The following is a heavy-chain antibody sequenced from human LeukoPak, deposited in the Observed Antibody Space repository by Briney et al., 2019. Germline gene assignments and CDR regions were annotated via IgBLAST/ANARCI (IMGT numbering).Heavy chain of an antibody. D-gene: IGHD6-6*01. V-gene: IGHV4-34*01. J-gene: IGHJ4*02. Sequence: PSETLSLTCAVYGGSFSGYYWSWIRQPPGKGLEWIGEINHSGSTNYNPSLKSRVTISVDTAKNQFSLKLSSVTAADTAVYYCARMSFVRGSSLDYWGQGILVTVSS. CDR2: INHSGST. CDR1: GGSFSGYY. CDR3: ARMSFVRGSSLDY.